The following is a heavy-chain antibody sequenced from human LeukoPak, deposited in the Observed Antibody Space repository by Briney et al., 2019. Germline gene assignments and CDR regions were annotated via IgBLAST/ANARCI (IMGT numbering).Heavy chain of an antibody. CDR3: AKDIVVVPAPVGYFDL. J-gene: IGHJ2*01. CDR1: GFTFSSYA. D-gene: IGHD2-2*01. Sequence: GGSLRLSCAASGFTFSSYAMGWVRQAPGKGLEWVSGISGSGGSTYYADSVKGRFTISRDNSKNKEYLQMNSLRAEDTAVYYCAKDIVVVPAPVGYFDLWGRGTLVTVSS. CDR2: ISGSGGST. V-gene: IGHV3-23*01.